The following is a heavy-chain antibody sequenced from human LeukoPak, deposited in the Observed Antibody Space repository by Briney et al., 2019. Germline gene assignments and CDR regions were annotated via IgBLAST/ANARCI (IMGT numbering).Heavy chain of an antibody. CDR1: GFTFRSYD. J-gene: IGHJ3*02. CDR2: IGTAGEI. Sequence: GGSLRLSCAASGFTFRSYDMHWVRQATGKGLEWVSGIGTAGEIYYPGSVKGRFTISRENAKNSLYLQMNSLRAEDTAVYYCASRLAYCGGDCYSRRAFDIWGQGTMVTVSS. CDR3: ASRLAYCGGDCYSRRAFDI. V-gene: IGHV3-13*01. D-gene: IGHD2-21*02.